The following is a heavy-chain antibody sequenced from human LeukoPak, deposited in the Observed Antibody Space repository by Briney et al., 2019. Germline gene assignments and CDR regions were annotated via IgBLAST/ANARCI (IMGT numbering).Heavy chain of an antibody. CDR3: AKEGMIRGVIDY. CDR2: IYTSGST. V-gene: IGHV4-4*07. Sequence: SETLSLTCTVSGGSISSYYWSWIRQPAGKGLEWIGRIYTSGSTNYNPSLKSRVTMSLDTSKSQFSLKLNSMTAADTAVYYCAKEGMIRGVIDYWGQGALVTVSS. D-gene: IGHD3-10*01. CDR1: GGSISSYY. J-gene: IGHJ4*02.